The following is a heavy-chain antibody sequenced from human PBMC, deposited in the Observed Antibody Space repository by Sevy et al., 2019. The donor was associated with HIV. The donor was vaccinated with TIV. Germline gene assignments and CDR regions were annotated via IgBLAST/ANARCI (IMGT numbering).Heavy chain of an antibody. D-gene: IGHD2-21*02. Sequence: ASVKVSCKASGYTFTDYYIQWVRQAPGQGLEWMGWINPNSGATDYSQKFQVRVTMTSDTSIITAYMELNRLRSDDTAVYYCARALVTPTPWVTFYYPMGVWGQGTTVTVSS. CDR2: INPNSGAT. J-gene: IGHJ6*02. CDR3: ARALVTPTPWVTFYYPMGV. CDR1: GYTFTDYY. V-gene: IGHV1-2*02.